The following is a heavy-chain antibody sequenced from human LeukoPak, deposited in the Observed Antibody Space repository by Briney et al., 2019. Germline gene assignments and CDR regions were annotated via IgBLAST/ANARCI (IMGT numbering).Heavy chain of an antibody. V-gene: IGHV3-23*01. CDR3: AKDGIVVVPAAIEPDAFDI. CDR1: GFTFSSYA. CDR2: ISGSGGST. J-gene: IGHJ3*02. Sequence: PGGTLRLFCAASGFTFSSYAMSWVRQAPGKGLEGVSAISGSGGSTYYADSVKGRFTISRDNSKNTLYLQMNSLRAEDTAVYYCAKDGIVVVPAAIEPDAFDIWGQGTMVTVSS. D-gene: IGHD2-2*01.